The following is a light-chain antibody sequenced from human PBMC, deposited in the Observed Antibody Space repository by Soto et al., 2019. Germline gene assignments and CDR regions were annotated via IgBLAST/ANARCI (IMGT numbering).Light chain of an antibody. CDR2: GAS. CDR1: QSVRSH. V-gene: IGKV3-15*01. J-gene: IGKJ5*01. CDR3: QQYKNWPL. Sequence: IVMTQSPATLSVSPGEGVTLSCRASQSVRSHLAWYRQKPGQPPRLLIYGASTRATGNPARFSGSGFGTEFTLTISSLQSEDFAVYYCQQYKNWPLFGQGTRLEIK.